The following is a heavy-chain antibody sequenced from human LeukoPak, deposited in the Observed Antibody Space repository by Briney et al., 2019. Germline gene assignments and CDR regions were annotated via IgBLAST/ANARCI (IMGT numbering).Heavy chain of an antibody. CDR2: ISGSGGST. J-gene: IGHJ4*02. D-gene: IGHD6-19*01. CDR3: AKAGQRAVAGTVSFDY. Sequence: GSLRLSCAASGFTFSSYAMSWVRQAPGKGLEWVSAISGSGGSTYYADSVKGRFTISRDNSKNTLYLQMNSLRAEDTAVYYCAKAGQRAVAGTVSFDYWGQGTLVTVSS. CDR1: GFTFSSYA. V-gene: IGHV3-23*01.